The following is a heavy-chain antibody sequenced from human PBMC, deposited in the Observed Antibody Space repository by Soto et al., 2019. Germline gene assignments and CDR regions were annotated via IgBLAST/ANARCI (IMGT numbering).Heavy chain of an antibody. D-gene: IGHD3-22*01. J-gene: IGHJ4*02. Sequence: ASVKVSCKASGYTFTSYDINWVRQATGQGLEWMGWMNPNSGNTAYAQQFQGRVSMTRNTSISTAYMELTSLSSVTAADTAVYYCASSTYYYDSSGYPPPDYWGQGTLVTVSS. V-gene: IGHV1-8*01. CDR3: ASSTYYYDSSGYPPPDY. CDR2: MNPNSGNT. CDR1: GYTFTSYD.